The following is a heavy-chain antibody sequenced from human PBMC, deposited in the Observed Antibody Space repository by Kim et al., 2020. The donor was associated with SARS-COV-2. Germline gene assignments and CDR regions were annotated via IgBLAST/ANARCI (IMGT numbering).Heavy chain of an antibody. CDR1: GFTFSSYG. Sequence: GGSLRLSCAASGFTFSSYGMHWVRQAPGKGLEWVAVIWYDGSNKYYADSVKGRFTISRDNSKNTLYLQMNSLRAEDTAVYYCARDVEGATTGEGDYWGQGTLVTVSS. CDR2: IWYDGSNK. CDR3: ARDVEGATTGEGDY. J-gene: IGHJ4*02. D-gene: IGHD1-26*01. V-gene: IGHV3-33*01.